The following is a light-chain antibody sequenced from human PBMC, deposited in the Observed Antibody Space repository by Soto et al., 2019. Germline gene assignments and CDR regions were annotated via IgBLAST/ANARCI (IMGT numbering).Light chain of an antibody. CDR1: QSVRSSSY. V-gene: IGKV3-20*01. Sequence: EIVLTQSPGTLSLSPGERASLSCKASQSVRSSSYIAWYQQKPGQPPRLLIYGASIRATGIPDRFGGSGSGTDFTLTISRLEPEDFAVYFCQQYGGSPLLSFGGGTKVDI. CDR3: QQYGGSPLLS. CDR2: GAS. J-gene: IGKJ4*01.